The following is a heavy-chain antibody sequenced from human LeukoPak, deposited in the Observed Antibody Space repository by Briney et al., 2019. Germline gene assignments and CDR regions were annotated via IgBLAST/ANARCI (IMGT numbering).Heavy chain of an antibody. J-gene: IGHJ5*02. D-gene: IGHD3-9*01. Sequence: PSETLSLTCTVSGGSISSYYWSWIRQPPGKGLEWIGYIYYSGSTNYNPSLKSRVTISVDTSKNQFSLKLSSVTAADTAVYYCARLGDYDILTGHDPWFDPWGQGTLVTVSS. CDR3: ARLGDYDILTGHDPWFDP. CDR2: IYYSGST. V-gene: IGHV4-59*08. CDR1: GGSISSYY.